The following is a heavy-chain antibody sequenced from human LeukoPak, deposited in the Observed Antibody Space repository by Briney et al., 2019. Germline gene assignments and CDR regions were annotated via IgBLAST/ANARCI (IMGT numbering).Heavy chain of an antibody. V-gene: IGHV1-24*01. CDR1: GYTLTELS. Sequence: ASVKVSCKVSGYTLTELSMHWVRQAPGKGLEWMGGFDPEDGETIYAQKFQGRVTMTEDTSTDTAYMELSSLRSEDTAVYYCATVRSWGSYYIPLIFDYWGQGTLVTVSS. J-gene: IGHJ4*02. CDR3: ATVRSWGSYYIPLIFDY. D-gene: IGHD3-10*01. CDR2: FDPEDGET.